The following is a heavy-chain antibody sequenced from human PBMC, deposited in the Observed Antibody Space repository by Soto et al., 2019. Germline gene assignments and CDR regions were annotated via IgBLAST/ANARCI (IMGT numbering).Heavy chain of an antibody. D-gene: IGHD3-3*01. J-gene: IGHJ6*02. CDR1: GGTFSSYA. CDR2: IIPIFGTA. Sequence: ASVKVSCKASGGTFSSYAISWVRQAPGQGLEWMGGIIPIFGTANYAQKFQGRVTITADESTSTAYMELSSLRSEDTAVYYCASPGSWSGYYTRMNYYYYGMDVWGQGTTVTVPS. CDR3: ASPGSWSGYYTRMNYYYYGMDV. V-gene: IGHV1-69*13.